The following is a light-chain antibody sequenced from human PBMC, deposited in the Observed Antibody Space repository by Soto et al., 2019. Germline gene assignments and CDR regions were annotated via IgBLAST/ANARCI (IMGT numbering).Light chain of an antibody. Sequence: EIVLTQSPGTLSLSPGERATLSCRASQSVSSNYLAWYQQKPGQAPRLLIYGASSRATGIPDRFSGSGSGADFTLTISRLEPEDFAMYYCQQYGSSRTFGQGTKVDI. CDR2: GAS. CDR3: QQYGSSRT. V-gene: IGKV3-20*01. J-gene: IGKJ1*01. CDR1: QSVSSNY.